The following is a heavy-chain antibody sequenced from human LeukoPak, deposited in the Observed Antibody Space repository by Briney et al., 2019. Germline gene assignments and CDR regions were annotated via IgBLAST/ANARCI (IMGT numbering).Heavy chain of an antibody. D-gene: IGHD1-14*01. CDR1: AHTFTGYY. CDR2: IDPNNGDT. V-gene: IGHV1-2*02. CDR3: ARRSRNGLDAFDI. Sequence: ASVKVSCKASAHTFTGYYLHWVRQAPGQGLEWMGWIDPNNGDTKYAQKFQGRVAMTRDRSISTAYMELSRLTSDDTAVYYCARRSRNGLDAFDIWGQGTMVTVSS. J-gene: IGHJ3*02.